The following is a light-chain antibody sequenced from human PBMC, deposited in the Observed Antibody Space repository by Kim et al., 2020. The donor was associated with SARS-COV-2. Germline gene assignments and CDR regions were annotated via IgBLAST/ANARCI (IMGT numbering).Light chain of an antibody. CDR1: SSNIGNNA. V-gene: IGLV1-36*01. CDR2: YDD. Sequence: RQRLTISCSGSSSNIGNNAVNWYQQLPGKAPKLLIYYDDLLPSGVSDRFSCSKSGTSASLAISGLQSEDEADYYCAAWDDSLNGVVFGGGTQLTVL. J-gene: IGLJ2*01. CDR3: AAWDDSLNGVV.